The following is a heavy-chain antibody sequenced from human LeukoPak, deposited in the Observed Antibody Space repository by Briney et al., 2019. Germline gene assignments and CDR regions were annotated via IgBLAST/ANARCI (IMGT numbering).Heavy chain of an antibody. V-gene: IGHV3-23*01. J-gene: IGHJ4*02. Sequence: GGSLRLSCAASGFTFSSYAMSWVRPAPGKGREGVSAISGSGSSTYYADSVKGRFTISRDNSKNTLYLQMNSLRAEDTAVYYCAKDAPGHYSGSYLGDYWGQGTLVTVSS. CDR3: AKDAPGHYSGSYLGDY. CDR1: GFTFSSYA. D-gene: IGHD1-26*01. CDR2: ISGSGSST.